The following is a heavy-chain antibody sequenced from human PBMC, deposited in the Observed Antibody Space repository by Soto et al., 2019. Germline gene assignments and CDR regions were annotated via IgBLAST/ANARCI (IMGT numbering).Heavy chain of an antibody. CDR3: AKDQIQVTTVFDP. CDR2: ISGSGGST. CDR1: GFSFSSAW. D-gene: IGHD4-17*01. V-gene: IGHV3-23*01. Sequence: GGSLRLSCAASGFSFSSAWMSWVRQAPGKGLEWVSAISGSGGSTYYADSVKGRFTISRDNSKNTLYLQMNSLRAEDTAVYYCAKDQIQVTTVFDPWGQGTLVTVSS. J-gene: IGHJ5*02.